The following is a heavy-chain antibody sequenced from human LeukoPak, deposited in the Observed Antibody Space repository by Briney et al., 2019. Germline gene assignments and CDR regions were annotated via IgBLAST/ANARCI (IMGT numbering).Heavy chain of an antibody. CDR2: ISWNSGSI. CDR3: AKDLVAGGYFDY. J-gene: IGHJ4*02. CDR1: GFTFDDYA. Sequence: GGSLRLSCAASGFTFDDYAMHWARQAPGKGLEWVSGISWNSGSIGYADSVKGRFTISRDNAKNSLYLQMNSLRAEDTALYYCAKDLVAGGYFDYWGQGTLVTVSS. V-gene: IGHV3-9*01. D-gene: IGHD2-15*01.